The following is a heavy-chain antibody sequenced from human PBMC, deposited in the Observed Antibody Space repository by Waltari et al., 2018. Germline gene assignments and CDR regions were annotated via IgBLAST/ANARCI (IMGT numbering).Heavy chain of an antibody. D-gene: IGHD5-18*01. J-gene: IGHJ5*02. CDR3: ASGRYSYGYGWFDP. CDR2: ISSSSSYI. CDR1: GFTFSSYS. V-gene: IGHV3-21*01. Sequence: EVQLVESGGGLVKPGGSLRLSCAASGFTFSSYSLNWVRQAPGKGLEWVSSISSSSSYIYYADPVKGRFTISRDNAKNSLYLQMNSLRAEDTAVYYCASGRYSYGYGWFDPWGQGTLVTVSS.